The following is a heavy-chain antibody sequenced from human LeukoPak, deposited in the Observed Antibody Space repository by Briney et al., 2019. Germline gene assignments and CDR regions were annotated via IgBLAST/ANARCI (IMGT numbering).Heavy chain of an antibody. D-gene: IGHD6-25*01. CDR3: ARVSYSGGVY. Sequence: PGGSLRLSCTASEFSFSSYEINWVRQAPGKGLEWVSYIYSSGSPIYHADSVKGRFTISRDNAKNSVYLQLNSLRGEDTAVYYCARVSYSGGVYWGQGTLVTVSS. V-gene: IGHV3-48*03. J-gene: IGHJ4*02. CDR2: IYSSGSPI. CDR1: EFSFSSYE.